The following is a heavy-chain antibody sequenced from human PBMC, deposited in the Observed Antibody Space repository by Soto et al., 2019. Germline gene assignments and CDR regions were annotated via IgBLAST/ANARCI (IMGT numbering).Heavy chain of an antibody. CDR1: RFTFSSRA. J-gene: IGHJ4*02. CDR3: AKELFDAAYAATSAFDL. Sequence: QPGGSLRLSCAASRFTFSSRAMGWLRQTPGTGPEWVAFVDGSGFATSYADSVKGRFTISRDNSENSLYLHMNNLRAEDTGRYFCAKELFDAAYAATSAFDLWSQGTLVTVS. D-gene: IGHD2-8*01. CDR2: VDGSGFAT. V-gene: IGHV3-23*01.